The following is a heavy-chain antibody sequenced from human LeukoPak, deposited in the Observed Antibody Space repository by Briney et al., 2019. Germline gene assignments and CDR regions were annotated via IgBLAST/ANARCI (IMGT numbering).Heavy chain of an antibody. Sequence: SGPALVKPTQTLTLTCTFSGFSLSTSGMCVGWIRQPPGKALEWLALIDWDDDKYYSTSLKTRLTISKDTSKNQVVLTMTNMDPVDTATYYCARMDYGDYSLAYFDYWGQGTLVTVSS. CDR3: ARMDYGDYSLAYFDY. V-gene: IGHV2-70*01. D-gene: IGHD4-17*01. CDR1: GFSLSTSGMC. CDR2: IDWDDDK. J-gene: IGHJ4*02.